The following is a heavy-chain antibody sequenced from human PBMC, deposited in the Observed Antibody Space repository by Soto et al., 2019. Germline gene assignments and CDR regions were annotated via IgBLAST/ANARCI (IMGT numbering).Heavy chain of an antibody. V-gene: IGHV1-69*02. D-gene: IGHD4-17*01. CDR2: IIPILNIA. CDR3: ARVAEMGTVTNGFYYYMDV. J-gene: IGHJ6*03. Sequence: QVQLVQSGAEVRKPGSSVKVSCKASGGTFSNHTISWVRQAPGQGLEWMGRIIPILNIANYAQKFEGRVTITADKSTSTAYMVLSSLTWGDTAVYYCARVAEMGTVTNGFYYYMDVWGKGTTVTVSS. CDR1: GGTFSNHT.